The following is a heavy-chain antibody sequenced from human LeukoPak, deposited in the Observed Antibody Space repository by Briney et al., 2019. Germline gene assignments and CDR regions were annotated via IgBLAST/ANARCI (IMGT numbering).Heavy chain of an antibody. J-gene: IGHJ3*02. V-gene: IGHV1-46*01. CDR2: INPSGGST. CDR1: GYTFTSYY. Sequence: ASVKVSCKACGYTFTSYYIHWVRQAPGQGLEWMGIINPSGGSTSCAQKFQGRVTMTRDTSTSTVYMELSSLRSEDTAVYYCARDAGPHDSGSYYDAFDIWGQGTMVTVSS. D-gene: IGHD1-26*01. CDR3: ARDAGPHDSGSYYDAFDI.